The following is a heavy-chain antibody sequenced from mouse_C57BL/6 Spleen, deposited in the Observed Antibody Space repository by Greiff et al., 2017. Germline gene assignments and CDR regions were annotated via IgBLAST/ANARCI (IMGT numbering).Heavy chain of an antibody. CDR1: GYSFTDYY. CDR2: INPNYGTT. V-gene: IGHV1-39*01. CDR3: ARGESFAY. J-gene: IGHJ3*01. Sequence: VQLLQSGPELVKPGASVKISCKASGYSFTDYYMNWVQQSTGKSLEWIGVINPNYGTTSYNQKFKGKATLTVAQSSSTAYMQLNSLTSEDSAVYCCARGESFAYWGQGTLVTVSA.